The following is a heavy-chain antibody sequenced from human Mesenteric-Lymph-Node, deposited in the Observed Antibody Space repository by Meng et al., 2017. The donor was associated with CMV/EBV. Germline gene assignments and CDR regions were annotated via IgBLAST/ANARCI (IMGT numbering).Heavy chain of an antibody. D-gene: IGHD6-13*01. CDR3: ARDYGSSCFDY. CDR2: INSDGSST. V-gene: IGHV3-74*01. J-gene: IGHJ4*02. CDR1: GFTFSSYW. Sequence: GGSLRLSCAASGFTFSSYWMHWVRQAPGKGLVWVSRINSDGSSTSYADSVKGRFTISRDNAKNMLYVQMNSLRTEDTAVYYCARDYGSSCFDYWGQGTLVTVSS.